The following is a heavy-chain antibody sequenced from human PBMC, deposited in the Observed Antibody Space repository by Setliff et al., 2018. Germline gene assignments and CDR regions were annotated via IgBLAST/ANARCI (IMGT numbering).Heavy chain of an antibody. CDR2: INANTGGT. CDR1: GYIFTNYY. J-gene: IGHJ4*02. V-gene: IGHV1-2*02. D-gene: IGHD3-22*01. CDR3: ARVPQEAFYYYDRGNHFDS. Sequence: ASVKVSCKTSGYIFTNYYIHWVRQAPGQGLEWMGWINANTGGTREVQKFQGRVTMTRDTSIDTAYMEVNRLTYDDTAVYYCARVPQEAFYYYDRGNHFDSWGQGTLVTVSS.